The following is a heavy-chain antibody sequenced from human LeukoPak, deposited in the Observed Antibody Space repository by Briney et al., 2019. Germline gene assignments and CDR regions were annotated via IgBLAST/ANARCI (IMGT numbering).Heavy chain of an antibody. J-gene: IGHJ4*02. CDR1: GFTFSSYW. D-gene: IGHD3-3*01. V-gene: IGHV3-74*01. CDR3: ARALSDYDFDY. CDR2: INSDGSST. Sequence: QPGGSLRLTCAASGFTFSSYWMHWVRQAPGKGLVWVSRINSDGSSTSYADSVKGRFTISRDNAKNTLYLQMNSLRAEDTAVYYCARALSDYDFDYWGQGTLVTVSS.